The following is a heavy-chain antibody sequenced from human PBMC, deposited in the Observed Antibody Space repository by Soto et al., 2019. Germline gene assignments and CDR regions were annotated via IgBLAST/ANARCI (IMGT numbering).Heavy chain of an antibody. CDR1: GGTFSSYT. CDR3: ARGKVTTSLGYYYYYGMDV. D-gene: IGHD4-17*01. J-gene: IGHJ6*02. V-gene: IGHV1-69*02. Sequence: QVQLVQSGAEVTKPGSSVKVSCKASGGTFSSYTISWVRQAPGQGLEWMGRIIPILGIANYAQKFQGRVTITADKSTSTAYMELSSLRSEDTAVYYCARGKVTTSLGYYYYYGMDVWGQGTTVTVSS. CDR2: IIPILGIA.